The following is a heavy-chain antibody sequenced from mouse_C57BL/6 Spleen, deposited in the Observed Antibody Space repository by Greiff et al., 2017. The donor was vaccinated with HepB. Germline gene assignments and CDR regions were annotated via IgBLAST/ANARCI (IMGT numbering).Heavy chain of an antibody. CDR3: ARRGYDGGAFAY. CDR2: IYPGDGDT. CDR1: GYAFTSYG. V-gene: IGHV1-80*01. D-gene: IGHD3-1*01. Sequence: VQRVESGAELVKPGASVKISCKASGYAFTSYGMNWVKQRPGKGLEWIGQIYPGDGDTNYNGKFKGKATLTADKSSSTAYMQLSSLTAEDSAVYFCARRGYDGGAFAYWGQGTLVTVSA. J-gene: IGHJ3*01.